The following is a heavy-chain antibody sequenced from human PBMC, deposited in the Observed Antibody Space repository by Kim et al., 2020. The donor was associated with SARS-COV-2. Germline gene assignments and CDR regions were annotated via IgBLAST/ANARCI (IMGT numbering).Heavy chain of an antibody. CDR1: GFTFINSA. CDR3: AREEYNDWQWGVFDY. CDR2: ISGSGHKT. V-gene: IGHV3-23*01. Sequence: GGSLRLSCAASGFTFINSAMGWVRQAPGKGLEWVSGISGSGHKTFYPDSVKGRFTITRANSQNTLYLQMKRVTAEDTAVYYCAREEYNDWQWGVFDYWGQGTLVTVSS. J-gene: IGHJ4*02. D-gene: IGHD3-9*01.